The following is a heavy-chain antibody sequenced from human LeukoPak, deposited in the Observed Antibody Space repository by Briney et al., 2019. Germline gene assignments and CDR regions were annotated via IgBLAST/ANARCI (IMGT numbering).Heavy chain of an antibody. CDR2: IKEDGSVK. Sequence: GGSLRLSCAASGFSFSGYWMTWVRQAPGKGLEWVASIKEDGSVKYYADFVRGRFTISRDNAKNSLDLQMNSLRAEDTAVYYCARRGSTDYWGQGTLVTVSS. D-gene: IGHD2/OR15-2a*01. CDR3: ARRGSTDY. J-gene: IGHJ4*02. V-gene: IGHV3-7*03. CDR1: GFSFSGYW.